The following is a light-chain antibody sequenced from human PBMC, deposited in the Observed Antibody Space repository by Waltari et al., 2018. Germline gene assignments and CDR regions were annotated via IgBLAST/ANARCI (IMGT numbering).Light chain of an antibody. CDR1: QIISTY. CDR2: SAS. V-gene: IGKV1-39*01. CDR3: QQSYSSPQT. Sequence: DIQMTQSPSSLSGSVGDSVTITCRASQIISTYLNWYQQKPGKAPKLLISSASSLQSGVPSRFSGSGSGTDFTLTISSLQPEDFATYYCQQSYSSPQTFGQGTKVEIK. J-gene: IGKJ1*01.